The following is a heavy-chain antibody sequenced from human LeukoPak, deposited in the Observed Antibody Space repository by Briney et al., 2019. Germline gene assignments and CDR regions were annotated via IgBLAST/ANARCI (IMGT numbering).Heavy chain of an antibody. CDR2: INHSGST. Sequence: SETLSLTCAVYGGSFSGYYWSWIRQPPGKGLEWIGEINHSGSTNYNPSLKSRVTISVDTSKNQFSLKLSSVTAADTAVYYCARGLSEKRVGIAAAGTRSSYYYYMNVWGKGTTVTVSS. V-gene: IGHV4-34*01. D-gene: IGHD6-13*01. CDR1: GGSFSGYY. J-gene: IGHJ6*03. CDR3: ARGLSEKRVGIAAAGTRSSYYYYMNV.